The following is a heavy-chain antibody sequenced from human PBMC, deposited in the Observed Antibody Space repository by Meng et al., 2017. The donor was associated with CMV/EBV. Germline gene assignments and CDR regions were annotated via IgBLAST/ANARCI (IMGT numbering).Heavy chain of an antibody. CDR3: TTRTSSSDPYYYYGMDV. CDR2: IKSKTDGGTT. V-gene: IGHV3-15*01. J-gene: IGHJ6*02. Sequence: GESLKISCAASGFTFSNAWMSWVRQAPGKGLEWVGRIKSKTDGGTTDYAAPVKGRFTISRDDSKSTLYLQMNSLKSEDTAVYYCTTRTSSSDPYYYYGMDVWGQGTTVTVSS. CDR1: GFTFSNAW. D-gene: IGHD6-6*01.